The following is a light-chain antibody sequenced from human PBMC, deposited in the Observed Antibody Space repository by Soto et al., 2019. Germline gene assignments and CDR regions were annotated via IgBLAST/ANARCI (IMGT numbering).Light chain of an antibody. V-gene: IGKV3-11*01. Sequence: EIVLTQSPATLSLSPGERATLSCRASQSVSSYLAWYQQKPGQAPRLLIYDASNRATGIPARFSGSGSGTDFTLTISSLAPEDFAVYYCHQRSNWLTFGGGTKVEIK. J-gene: IGKJ4*01. CDR2: DAS. CDR1: QSVSSY. CDR3: HQRSNWLT.